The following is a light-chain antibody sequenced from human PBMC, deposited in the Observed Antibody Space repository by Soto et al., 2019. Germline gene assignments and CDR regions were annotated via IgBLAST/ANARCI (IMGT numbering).Light chain of an antibody. Sequence: QSALTQPASVSGSPGQSITISCTGTSSDVWSYNVVSWYQQHPGKAPKLIIYEGSKRPSGVSNRFSGSKSGNTASLTISGLQAEDEADYYCCSYVSSSTFWVFGGGTKLTVL. CDR3: CSYVSSSTFWV. CDR2: EGS. CDR1: SSDVWSYNV. V-gene: IGLV2-23*03. J-gene: IGLJ3*02.